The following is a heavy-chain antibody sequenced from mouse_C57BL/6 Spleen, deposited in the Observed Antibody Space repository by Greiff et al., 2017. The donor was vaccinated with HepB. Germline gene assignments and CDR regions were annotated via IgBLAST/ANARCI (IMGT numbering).Heavy chain of an antibody. D-gene: IGHD2-12*01. CDR1: GYAFSSSW. V-gene: IGHV1-82*01. Sequence: VQLKQSGPELVKPGASVKISCKASGYAFSSSWMNWVKQRPGKGLEWIGRIYPGDGDTNYNGKFKGKATLTADKSSSTAYMQLSSLTSEDSAVYFCARRIRYDGDYYAMDYWGQGTSVTVSS. J-gene: IGHJ4*01. CDR3: ARRIRYDGDYYAMDY. CDR2: IYPGDGDT.